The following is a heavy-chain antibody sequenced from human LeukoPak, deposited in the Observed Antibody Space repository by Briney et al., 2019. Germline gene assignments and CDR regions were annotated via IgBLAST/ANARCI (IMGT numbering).Heavy chain of an antibody. J-gene: IGHJ4*02. V-gene: IGHV5-51*01. Sequence: GESLKISCKGSGYSFTNYWINWVRQMPGKGLEWMGVIYPGDSDTRYSPSFQGQVTISADKSISTAYLQWSSLKASDTAMYYCARPTPYDSSAYYYLDYWGQGTLVTVSS. CDR1: GYSFTNYW. D-gene: IGHD3-22*01. CDR2: IYPGDSDT. CDR3: ARPTPYDSSAYYYLDY.